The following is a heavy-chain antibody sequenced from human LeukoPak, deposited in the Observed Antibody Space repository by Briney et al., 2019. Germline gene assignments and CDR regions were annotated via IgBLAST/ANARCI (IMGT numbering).Heavy chain of an antibody. Sequence: GQSLMISCKGSGYSFTSYWIGWVRQMPGKGLEWMGIIYPGDSDTRYSPSFQGQVTISADKSISTAYLQWSSPKASDTAMYYCARRDSSGWYYFDYWGQGTLVTVSS. J-gene: IGHJ4*02. CDR2: IYPGDSDT. CDR3: ARRDSSGWYYFDY. CDR1: GYSFTSYW. V-gene: IGHV5-51*01. D-gene: IGHD6-19*01.